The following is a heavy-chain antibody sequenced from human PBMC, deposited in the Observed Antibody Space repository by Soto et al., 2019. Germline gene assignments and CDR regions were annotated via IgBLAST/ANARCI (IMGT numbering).Heavy chain of an antibody. CDR1: GYSFTNYG. J-gene: IGHJ4*02. CDR2: ISGYNGNT. CDR3: ARANTWVTGRVGTH. D-gene: IGHD1-1*01. Sequence: QIHLEQSRIEMKEPGTSLKISCATPGYSFTNYGISWVRQAPGQGLEWMGWISGYNGNTKYAQSFHDRVVMTADKFTSTGYLEMRNLRSNDTAVYYCARANTWVTGRVGTHWGQGTKVTVSS. V-gene: IGHV1-18*01.